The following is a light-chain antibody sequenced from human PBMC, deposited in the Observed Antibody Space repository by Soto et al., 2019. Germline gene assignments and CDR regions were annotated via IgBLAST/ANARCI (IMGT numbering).Light chain of an antibody. V-gene: IGKV1-5*03. CDR3: QQYNSYAVT. Sequence: DIQMTQSPSTLYGSIGDRVTITCRASQSISSWLAWYQQKPGKAPKLLIYKASSLESGVPSRFSGSGSGTEFTLTISSLQPDDFATYYCQQYNSYAVTFGQGTKVEIK. J-gene: IGKJ1*01. CDR2: KAS. CDR1: QSISSW.